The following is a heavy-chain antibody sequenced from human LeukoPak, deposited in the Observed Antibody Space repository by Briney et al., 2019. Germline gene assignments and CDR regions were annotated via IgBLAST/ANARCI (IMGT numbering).Heavy chain of an antibody. Sequence: GESLNISCKCSGYSFANFWIGWVRQMPGKGLEWMGIINPDDSDIRYSPSFQGQVTISVDKSISTAYLQLSSLKASDTAMYYCARTEFQLLKGAMDVWGKGTTVTISS. D-gene: IGHD2-2*01. CDR1: GYSFANFW. V-gene: IGHV5-51*01. J-gene: IGHJ6*03. CDR2: INPDDSDI. CDR3: ARTEFQLLKGAMDV.